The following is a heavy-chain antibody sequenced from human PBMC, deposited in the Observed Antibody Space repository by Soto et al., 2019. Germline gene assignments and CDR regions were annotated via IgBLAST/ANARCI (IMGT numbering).Heavy chain of an antibody. Sequence: PWESLKISCKASGYSFSDYWIGWVRQMPGRGLEWMGIIYPGDSDTRYSASFQGQVTISADKYISTTFLQWSSLKASDNAMYYCATGGFCSGTRCYNFLDYWGQGTLGTVSS. CDR3: ATGGFCSGTRCYNFLDY. CDR1: GYSFSDYW. V-gene: IGHV5-51*01. J-gene: IGHJ4*02. CDR2: IYPGDSDT. D-gene: IGHD2-2*02.